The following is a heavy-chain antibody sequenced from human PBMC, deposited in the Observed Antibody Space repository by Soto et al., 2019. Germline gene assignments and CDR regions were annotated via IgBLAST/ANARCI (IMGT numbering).Heavy chain of an antibody. Sequence: QVQLQESGPGLVKPSGTLSLTCAVSSGSISSSNWWSWVRQPPGKGLEWIGEIYHSGSTNYNPSLNSRVTISVDTSKNQFSLKLSSVTAADTAVYYCARAKSYFDYWGQGTLVTVSS. V-gene: IGHV4-4*02. J-gene: IGHJ4*02. CDR2: IYHSGST. CDR3: ARAKSYFDY. CDR1: SGSISSSNW.